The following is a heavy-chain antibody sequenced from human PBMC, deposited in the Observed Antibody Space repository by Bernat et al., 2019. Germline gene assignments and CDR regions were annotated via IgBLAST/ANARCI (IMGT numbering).Heavy chain of an antibody. CDR2: ISGSGGST. D-gene: IGHD5-24*01. CDR3: AKAQHGYCNGFDY. CDR1: GFTFSSYA. V-gene: IGHV3-23*01. Sequence: EVQLLESGGGLVQPGGSLRLSCAASGFTFSSYAMSWVRQAPGKGLEWVSAISGSGGSTYYADSVKGRFTISRDNTKNTLYLQMNSLRAEDTAVYYCAKAQHGYCNGFDYWGQGTLVTVSS. J-gene: IGHJ4*02.